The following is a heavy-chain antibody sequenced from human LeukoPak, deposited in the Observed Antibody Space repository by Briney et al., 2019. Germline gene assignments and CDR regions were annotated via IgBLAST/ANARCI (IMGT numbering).Heavy chain of an antibody. Sequence: GGSLRLSCAASGFTFSSYMMKWVRQAPGKGVEWLSYISSDRGAIYYADSVQGRFTISGDNAQKSLYLQMNSLRVEDTAVYYCVRELAYWGQGALVTVSS. J-gene: IGHJ4*02. D-gene: IGHD1-1*01. V-gene: IGHV3-48*01. CDR1: GFTFSSYM. CDR3: VRELAY. CDR2: ISSDRGAI.